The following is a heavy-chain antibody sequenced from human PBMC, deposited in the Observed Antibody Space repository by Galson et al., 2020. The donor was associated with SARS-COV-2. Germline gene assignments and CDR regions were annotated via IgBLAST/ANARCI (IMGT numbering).Heavy chain of an antibody. CDR2: LSSNGGST. CDR3: ARDASCGGDCYLYYFDS. V-gene: IGHV3-64*01. D-gene: IGHD2-21*01. CDR1: GITFSSYA. J-gene: IGHJ4*02. Sequence: GGSLRLSCAASGITFSSYAMHWVRQAPGKGLAYVSTLSSNGGSTFYANSVKGRFTIYRDNSKNTLYLQMGSLTAEDMAVYYCARDASCGGDCYLYYFDSWGQGTLVTVSS.